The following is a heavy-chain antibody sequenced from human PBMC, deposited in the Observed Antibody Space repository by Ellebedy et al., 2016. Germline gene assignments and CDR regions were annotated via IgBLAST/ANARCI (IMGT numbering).Heavy chain of an antibody. CDR3: ARDRSGSVVADDALDV. V-gene: IGHV3-21*01. J-gene: IGHJ3*01. CDR1: GFTFSAFG. Sequence: GGSLRLSCAASGFTFSAFGMSWVRQPPGKGLEWVASMTSGGSYTYYADSMKGRFTMSRDDARNSVYLQLNSLRAEDTAVYYCARDRSGSVVADDALDVWGPGTKVTVSS. D-gene: IGHD1-26*01. CDR2: MTSGGSYT.